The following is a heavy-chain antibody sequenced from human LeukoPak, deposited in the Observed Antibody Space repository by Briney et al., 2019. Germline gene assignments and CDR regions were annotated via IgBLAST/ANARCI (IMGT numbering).Heavy chain of an antibody. J-gene: IGHJ4*02. CDR3: ARVGDYHFDS. Sequence: GGSLRLSCAASGFTFSSYWMHWVRQAPGKGLVWVSRMNGDGSTINYADSVKGRFTISGDNAKNTLFLQMNSLRAEDTAVYYCARVGDYHFDSWGQGTLLTVSS. CDR2: MNGDGSTI. D-gene: IGHD3-10*01. V-gene: IGHV3-74*01. CDR1: GFTFSSYW.